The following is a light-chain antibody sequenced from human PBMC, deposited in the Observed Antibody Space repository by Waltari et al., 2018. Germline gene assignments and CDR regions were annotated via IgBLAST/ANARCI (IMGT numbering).Light chain of an antibody. CDR2: EVS. V-gene: IGLV2-23*02. CDR1: SSDIGSSDL. J-gene: IGLJ3*02. CDR3: CSYAGSGSWV. Sequence: QSALTQPASVSGSPGQSITISCSGTSSDIGSSDLVSWYQQHPGKAPKFMISEVSERPSGVSNRFSGSKSGNTASLTISGLQAEDEADYYCCSYAGSGSWVFGGGTKLTVL.